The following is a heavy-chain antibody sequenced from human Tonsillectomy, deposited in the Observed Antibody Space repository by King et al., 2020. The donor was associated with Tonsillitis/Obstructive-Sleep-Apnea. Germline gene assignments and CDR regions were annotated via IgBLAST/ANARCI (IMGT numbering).Heavy chain of an antibody. CDR2: ISSSGRTI. CDR3: ARGREGDGYRIITPGFDY. D-gene: IGHD5-24*01. CDR1: GFTFSSYE. V-gene: IGHV3-48*03. Sequence: VQLVESGGGLVQPGGSLRLSCAASGFTFSSYEMNWVRQAPGKGLEWVSYISSSGRTIHYADSVKGRFTISRDNAKKSLYLQMNSLRAEDTAIYYCARGREGDGYRIITPGFDYWGQGTLVTVSS. J-gene: IGHJ4*02.